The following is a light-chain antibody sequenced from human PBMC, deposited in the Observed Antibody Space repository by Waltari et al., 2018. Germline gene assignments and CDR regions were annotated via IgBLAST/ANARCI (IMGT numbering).Light chain of an antibody. CDR3: QQYGSSPLYT. J-gene: IGKJ2*01. V-gene: IGKV3-20*01. CDR1: QSITNNY. Sequence: EIVLTQSPGTLSLSPGERATLSCRASQSITNNYLAWYQQRPGQAPRILIYAASSRVTGIPVRFSGSGSGTGFTLTISRLEPEDFAVYYCQQYGSSPLYTFGQGTKLEIK. CDR2: AAS.